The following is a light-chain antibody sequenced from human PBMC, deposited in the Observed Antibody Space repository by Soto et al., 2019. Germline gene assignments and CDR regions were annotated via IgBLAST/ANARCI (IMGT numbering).Light chain of an antibody. J-gene: IGKJ1*01. V-gene: IGKV1-5*01. CDR2: DAS. CDR1: QSISMW. CDR3: QHYKSASPWT. Sequence: DIQMTQSPSTQSASVGDRVTITCRASQSISMWLAWYQQKPGKAPKLLIYDASSVESGVPSRFSGGGSGTEFILTISSLQPEDFATYFCQHYKSASPWTFGQGTKVDIK.